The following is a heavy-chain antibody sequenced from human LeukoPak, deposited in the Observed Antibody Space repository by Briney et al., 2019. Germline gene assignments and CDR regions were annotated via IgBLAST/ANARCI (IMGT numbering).Heavy chain of an antibody. V-gene: IGHV4-39*07. CDR2: TYYSGNT. J-gene: IGHJ4*02. CDR3: ASTSPKYYYESSGYSSLFDN. Sequence: SETLSLTCTVSAGSISSDSYYWGWIRQPPGKGLEWIGTTYYSGNTYYNPSLKSRLTISVDTSKNQFSLKLRSVTAADTALYYCASTSPKYYYESSGYSSLFDNWGQGTLVTVSS. CDR1: AGSISSDSYY. D-gene: IGHD3-22*01.